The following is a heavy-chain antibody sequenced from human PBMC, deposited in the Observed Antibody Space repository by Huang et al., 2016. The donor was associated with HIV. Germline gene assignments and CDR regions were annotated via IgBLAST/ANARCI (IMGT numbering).Heavy chain of an antibody. J-gene: IGHJ4*02. D-gene: IGHD3-22*01. CDR1: GGTFSSYA. CDR3: ARARGYYDSSVSYYFDY. V-gene: IGHV1-69*13. Sequence: QVQLVQSGAEVKKPGSSVTVSCKASGGTFSSYAISWVRQAPGQGLEWMGGIIPNFGTASYAQKVKGRVTSAADESTSTAYMELSSLRSEDTAVYYCARARGYYDSSVSYYFDYWGQGTLVTVSS. CDR2: IIPNFGTA.